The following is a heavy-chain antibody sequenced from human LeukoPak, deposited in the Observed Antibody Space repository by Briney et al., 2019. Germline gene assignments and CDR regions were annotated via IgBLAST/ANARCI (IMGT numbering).Heavy chain of an antibody. Sequence: SQTLSLTCTVSGGSISSGGYYWSWIRQHPGKGLEWIGYIYYSGSTYYNPSLKSRVTISVDTSKNQFSLKLSSVTAADTAVYYCAREREGSTMTTRRPFDIWGQGTMVTVSS. J-gene: IGHJ3*02. V-gene: IGHV4-31*03. CDR1: GGSISSGGYY. D-gene: IGHD4-17*01. CDR2: IYYSGST. CDR3: AREREGSTMTTRRPFDI.